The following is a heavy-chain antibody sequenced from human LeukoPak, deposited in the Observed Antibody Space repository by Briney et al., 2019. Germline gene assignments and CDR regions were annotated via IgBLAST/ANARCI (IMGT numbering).Heavy chain of an antibody. CDR1: GYTFTDYH. J-gene: IGHJ4*02. Sequence: ASVKVSCKASGYTFTDYHIHWVRQAPGQGLEWMGRINPNSGATDYAQKYQGRVTMTRDTSITTAYMELSSLRSNDTAVFYCARGDALTYWGQGTLVTVSS. CDR3: ARGDALTY. CDR2: INPNSGAT. V-gene: IGHV1-2*06. D-gene: IGHD2-21*02.